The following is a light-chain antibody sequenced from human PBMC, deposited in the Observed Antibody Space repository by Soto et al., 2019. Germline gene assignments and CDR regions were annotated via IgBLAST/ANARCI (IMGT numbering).Light chain of an antibody. CDR1: QGISSR. Sequence: DIQMTQSPSSVSASVGDRVTITCRASQGISSRLAWYQQKPGKAPNLLIYAASNLQNGVLSRFSGSGSETDFTLTIGSLQPEDFATYYCQQANSFPLTFGGGTKVEIK. CDR2: AAS. J-gene: IGKJ4*01. CDR3: QQANSFPLT. V-gene: IGKV1-12*01.